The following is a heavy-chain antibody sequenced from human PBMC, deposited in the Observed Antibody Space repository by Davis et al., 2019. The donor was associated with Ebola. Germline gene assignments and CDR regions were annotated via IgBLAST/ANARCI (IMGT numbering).Heavy chain of an antibody. D-gene: IGHD4-23*01. V-gene: IGHV3-23*01. CDR1: GFTFSSYW. Sequence: GESLKISCAASGFTFSSYWMTWVRQAPGKGPEWVSGISSSGTTTYYVDSVKGRFTISRDNSKNTLYLQMNSLRAEDTAAYYCASVGGGWGQGTLVTVSS. J-gene: IGHJ4*02. CDR3: ASVGGG. CDR2: ISSSGTTT.